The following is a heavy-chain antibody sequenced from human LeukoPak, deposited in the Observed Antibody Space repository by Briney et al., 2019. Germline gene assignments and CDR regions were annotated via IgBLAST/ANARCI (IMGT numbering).Heavy chain of an antibody. J-gene: IGHJ5*02. V-gene: IGHV3-21*01. Sequence: TGGSLRLYCAASGFTFSSYSMNWVRQAPGKGLEWVSSISSNSSYIYYADSVKGRFTISRDNAKNSLVMQMNGLRAEDSAGYYCARRYSSGWFKVANGNWFDPWGQGTLVTVSS. CDR3: ARRYSSGWFKVANGNWFDP. D-gene: IGHD6-19*01. CDR2: ISSNSSYI. CDR1: GFTFSSYS.